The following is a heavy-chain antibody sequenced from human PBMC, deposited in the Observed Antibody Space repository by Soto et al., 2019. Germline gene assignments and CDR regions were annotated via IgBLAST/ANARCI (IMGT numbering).Heavy chain of an antibody. Sequence: QVQLVQSGAEVKKPGASVKVSCKASGYTFTGHYMHWVRQAPGQGLEWMGWINPNSGGTNYAQKFQGWVTMTRDTSISTAYMELSRLRSDDTAVYYCARGGSIVVVPAVLNWFDPWGQGTLVTVSS. CDR3: ARGGSIVVVPAVLNWFDP. V-gene: IGHV1-2*04. J-gene: IGHJ5*02. CDR1: GYTFTGHY. CDR2: INPNSGGT. D-gene: IGHD2-2*01.